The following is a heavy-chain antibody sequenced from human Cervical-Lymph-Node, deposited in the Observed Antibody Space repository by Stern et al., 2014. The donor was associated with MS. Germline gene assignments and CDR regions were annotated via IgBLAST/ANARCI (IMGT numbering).Heavy chain of an antibody. CDR1: GFAFSDHY. CDR3: VREMATITGQYFDF. CDR2: ISKTGHTI. D-gene: IGHD5-24*01. Sequence: QVQLVESGGGLVTPGGSLRLSCAAPGFAFSDHYMSWIRQAPGKGLEWLSYISKTGHTIQYADSVKGRFTISRDNANNSLSLLMTDLRADDTAVYYCVREMATITGQYFDFWGQGTLVTVSS. V-gene: IGHV3-11*01. J-gene: IGHJ4*02.